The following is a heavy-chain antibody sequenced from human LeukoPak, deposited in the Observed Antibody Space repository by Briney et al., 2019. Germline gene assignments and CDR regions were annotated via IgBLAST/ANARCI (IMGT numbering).Heavy chain of an antibody. CDR3: ERGPASGSDFDWFDP. CDR2: IYHSGIT. Sequence: SETLSLTCAVYGGSLSNYYWSWIRQPPGKGLGWIGEIYHSGITKFNPSPKSRVTILVDMSKSQFSLELRSVTDAATAVYYCERGPASGSDFDWFDPWGQGTLVTVSS. CDR1: GGSLSNYY. D-gene: IGHD3-10*01. J-gene: IGHJ5*02. V-gene: IGHV4-34*01.